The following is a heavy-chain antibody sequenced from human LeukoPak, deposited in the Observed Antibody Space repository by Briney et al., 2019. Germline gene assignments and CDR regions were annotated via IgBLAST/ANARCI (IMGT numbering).Heavy chain of an antibody. Sequence: GSLRLSCAASGFTFSIYSMNWVRQAPGEGLEWLSYISADSNTIYYADSVKGRFTISRDNAKTSLYLQMNTLRDEDTAVYYCARDRAAPTWFFDLWGRGTLVLVSS. CDR1: GFTFSIYS. CDR2: ISADSNTI. J-gene: IGHJ2*01. D-gene: IGHD2-15*01. V-gene: IGHV3-48*02. CDR3: ARDRAAPTWFFDL.